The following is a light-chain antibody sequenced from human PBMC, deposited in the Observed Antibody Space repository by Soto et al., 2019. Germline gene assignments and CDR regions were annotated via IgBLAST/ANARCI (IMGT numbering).Light chain of an antibody. Sequence: DIVMTQSPDSLAVSLGERATINCKSSQSVLYSSNNKNYLAWYRQKPGQPPKLIIYWASIRESGVPDRISGSGSGTDFTFTISSLQAEDVAVYYCQQYYSTPPYTFGQGTKLEIK. CDR3: QQYYSTPPYT. J-gene: IGKJ2*01. CDR2: WAS. CDR1: QSVLYSSNNKNY. V-gene: IGKV4-1*01.